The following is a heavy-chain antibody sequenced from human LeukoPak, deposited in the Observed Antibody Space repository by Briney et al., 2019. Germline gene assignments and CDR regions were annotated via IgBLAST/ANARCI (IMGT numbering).Heavy chain of an antibody. J-gene: IGHJ4*02. D-gene: IGHD3-22*01. CDR1: GGSFSGYY. CDR3: ASIDSSGYYYYFDY. V-gene: IGHV4-34*01. Sequence: SETLSLTCAVYGGSFSGYYWSWIRQPPGKGLEWIGEINHSGSTNYNPSLKSRVPISVDTSKNQSSLKLSSVTAADTAVYYCASIDSSGYYYYFDYWGQGTLVTVSS. CDR2: INHSGST.